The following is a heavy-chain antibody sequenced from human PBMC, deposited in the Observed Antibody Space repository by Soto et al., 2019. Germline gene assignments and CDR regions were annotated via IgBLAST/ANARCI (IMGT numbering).Heavy chain of an antibody. CDR3: ARDRGYSSSHKTLDGMDV. CDR1: GFTFSSYS. CDR2: ISSSSSYI. Sequence: GGSLRLSCAASGFTFSSYSMNWVRQAPGKGLEWVSSISSSSSYIYYADSVKGRFTISRDNAKNSLYLQMNSLRAEDTAVYYCARDRGYSSSHKTLDGMDVWGQGTTVTVSS. V-gene: IGHV3-21*01. J-gene: IGHJ6*02. D-gene: IGHD6-13*01.